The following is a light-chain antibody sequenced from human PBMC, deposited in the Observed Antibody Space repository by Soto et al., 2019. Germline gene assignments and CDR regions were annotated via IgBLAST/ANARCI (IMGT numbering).Light chain of an antibody. Sequence: EIVMTQSPATLSVSPGERATLSCRASQSVSSKLAWYQQKPGQAPRLLIYGASTRATGISARFSGSGSGTEFTRTISSLQSEEFAVYYCQQYNNGPVITFGQGTRLEIK. V-gene: IGKV3-15*01. CDR1: QSVSSK. CDR3: QQYNNGPVIT. J-gene: IGKJ5*01. CDR2: GAS.